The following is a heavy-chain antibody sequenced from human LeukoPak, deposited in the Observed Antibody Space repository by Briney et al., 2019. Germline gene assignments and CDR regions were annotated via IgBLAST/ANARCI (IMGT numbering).Heavy chain of an antibody. V-gene: IGHV1-69*06. Sequence: ASVKVSCKASGGTFNTYAISWVRQAPGQGLEWMGRIIPIFATPNYAQKFQGRVTITADKSTSTAYMELSSLRSEDTAVYYCARSGQIGPHAFDIWGQGTMVTVSS. CDR1: GGTFNTYA. J-gene: IGHJ3*02. CDR3: ARSGQIGPHAFDI. D-gene: IGHD2/OR15-2a*01. CDR2: IIPIFATP.